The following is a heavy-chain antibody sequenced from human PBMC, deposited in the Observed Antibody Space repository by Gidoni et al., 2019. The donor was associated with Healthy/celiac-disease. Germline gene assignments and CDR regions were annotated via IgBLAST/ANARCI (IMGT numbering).Heavy chain of an antibody. J-gene: IGHJ6*02. Sequence: QVQLVESGGGLVKPGGSLRLSCAASGFTFRDYYMSWCRQAPGKGLEWVSYISSSSSYTNYADSVKGRFTISRDNAKNSLYLQMNSLRAEDTAVYYCARPRGGYSYGYSSYGMDVWGQGTTVTVSS. D-gene: IGHD5-18*01. CDR3: ARPRGGYSYGYSSYGMDV. CDR1: GFTFRDYY. V-gene: IGHV3-11*06. CDR2: ISSSSSYT.